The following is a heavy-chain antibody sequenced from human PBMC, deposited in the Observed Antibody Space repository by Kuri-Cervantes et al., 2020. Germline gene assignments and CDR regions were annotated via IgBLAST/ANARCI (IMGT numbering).Heavy chain of an antibody. CDR3: ATDRNRNRYYYYYIDV. CDR1: GYTLTELS. CDR2: FDPEDGET. Sequence: ASVNVSCKVSGYTLTELSMHWVRQAPGKGLEWMGGFDPEDGETIYAQKYQGRVTMTEVTSTDTAYMELSSLRSEHTAVYYCATDRNRNRYYYYYIDVWGKGTTVTVSS. J-gene: IGHJ6*03. D-gene: IGHD1-14*01. V-gene: IGHV1-24*01.